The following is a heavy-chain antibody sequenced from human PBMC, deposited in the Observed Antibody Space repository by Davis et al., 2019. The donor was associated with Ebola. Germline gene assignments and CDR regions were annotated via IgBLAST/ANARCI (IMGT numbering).Heavy chain of an antibody. CDR2: LWYDGSNA. CDR3: VRDPALVVTGGGWFFGL. Sequence: GESLKISCATSGFTFSSHGMHWVRQAPGKGLEWVAALWYDGSNAYYAESVKGRFTVSRDNAKNSLYLQMNSLRAEDTAVYYCVRDPALVVTGGGWFFGLWGRGTLVTVSS. D-gene: IGHD2-21*02. V-gene: IGHV3-33*01. CDR1: GFTFSSHG. J-gene: IGHJ2*01.